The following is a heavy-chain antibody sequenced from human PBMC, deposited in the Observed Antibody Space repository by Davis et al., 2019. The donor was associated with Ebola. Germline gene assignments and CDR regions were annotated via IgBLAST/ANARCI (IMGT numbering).Heavy chain of an antibody. CDR1: GASTSSYY. CDR2: IYYSGST. V-gene: IGHV4-59*01. Sequence: PSQTLSPTCIVSGASTSSYYWSWFRQPPGKGLEWIGYIYYSGSTNYNPSLKSRVTISVDTSKNQFPLKLSSVTAADTAVYYCARGKQQLSYWGQGTLVTVSS. CDR3: ARGKQQLSY. J-gene: IGHJ4*02. D-gene: IGHD6-13*01.